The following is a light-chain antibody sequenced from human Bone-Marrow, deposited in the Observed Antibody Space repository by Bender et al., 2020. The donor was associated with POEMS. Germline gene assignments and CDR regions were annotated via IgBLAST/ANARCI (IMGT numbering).Light chain of an antibody. Sequence: QSALTQPASASGSPGQSVTISCTGTSADVGGYNYVSWYQQHPGKVPKLLIFEVTKRPSGVPDRFSGSKSGNTASLTVSGLQAEDEADYYCRSYAGIMHHVVFGGGTKLTVL. CDR2: EVT. CDR3: RSYAGIMHHVV. J-gene: IGLJ2*01. CDR1: SADVGGYNY. V-gene: IGLV2-8*01.